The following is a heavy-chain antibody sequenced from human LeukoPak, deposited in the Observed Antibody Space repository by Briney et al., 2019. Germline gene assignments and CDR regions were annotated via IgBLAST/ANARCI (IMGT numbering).Heavy chain of an antibody. V-gene: IGHV1-69*01. J-gene: IGHJ4*02. CDR2: IIPIFGTA. Sequence: SVKVSCKASGGTFSSYAISWVRQAPGQGLEWMGGIIPIFGTANYAQKFQGRVTITADESTSTAYMELSSLRSEDTAVYYCARGEYYCSSTSCYDYWGQGTLVTVSS. CDR3: ARGEYYCSSTSCYDY. D-gene: IGHD2-2*01. CDR1: GGTFSSYA.